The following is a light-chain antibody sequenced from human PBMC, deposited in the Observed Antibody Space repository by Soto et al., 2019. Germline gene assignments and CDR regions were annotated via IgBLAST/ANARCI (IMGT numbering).Light chain of an antibody. CDR3: HQYGSSPSYT. J-gene: IGKJ2*01. CDR1: QSVSSSSY. Sequence: EIVLTQSPGTLSLSPGERATLSCRASQSVSSSSYLACYQQKPGQAPRLLIYGASSRATGIPDRFSGSGSGTDLTLTISRLAPVDLAVYYCHQYGSSPSYTFGQGTKLDIK. CDR2: GAS. V-gene: IGKV3-20*01.